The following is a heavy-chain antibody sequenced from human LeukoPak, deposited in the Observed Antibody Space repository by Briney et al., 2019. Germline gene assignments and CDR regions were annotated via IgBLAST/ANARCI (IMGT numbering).Heavy chain of an antibody. J-gene: IGHJ4*02. CDR2: ISSSGSTI. CDR3: ARAHYYDSSGLDF. Sequence: GGSLRLSCAASGFIFSDYYMSWIRQAPGKGLEWVSYISSSGSTIYYADSVKGRFTISRDNAKNSLYLQMNSLRAEDTAVYYCARAHYYDSSGLDFWGQGTLVTVSS. CDR1: GFIFSDYY. V-gene: IGHV3-11*04. D-gene: IGHD3-22*01.